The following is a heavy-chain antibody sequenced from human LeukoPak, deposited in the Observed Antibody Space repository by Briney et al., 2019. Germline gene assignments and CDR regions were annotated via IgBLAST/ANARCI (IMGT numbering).Heavy chain of an antibody. J-gene: IGHJ6*03. Sequence: PSETLSLTCTVSGYSISSGYYWGWIRQPPGKGLECIGTMYHSGSTFYNPSLKSRVTISVDTSKNQFSLKLSSVTAADTAVYYCARGRVSSSTWYSTYYYYFYMDVWGKGTTVTVSS. CDR2: MYHSGST. CDR3: ARGRVSSSTWYSTYYYYFYMDV. D-gene: IGHD1-1*01. V-gene: IGHV4-38-2*02. CDR1: GYSISSGYY.